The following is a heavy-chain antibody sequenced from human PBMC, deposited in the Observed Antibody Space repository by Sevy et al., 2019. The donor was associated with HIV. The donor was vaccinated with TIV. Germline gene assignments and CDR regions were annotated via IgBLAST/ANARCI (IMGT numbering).Heavy chain of an antibody. CDR2: ITSSSSFI. CDR1: GFTFRSYS. CDR3: ARPTSGLSEYEPLDNARFYGMDV. V-gene: IGHV3-21*01. J-gene: IGHJ6*02. Sequence: GRSLRLSCAASGFTFRSYSMNWVRQAPGRGLEWVSSITSSSSFIFYADSVKGRFTISEDNAKNSLFLQMNSLRAEDKAVYYCARPTSGLSEYEPLDNARFYGMDVWGQGTTVTVSS. D-gene: IGHD1-20*01.